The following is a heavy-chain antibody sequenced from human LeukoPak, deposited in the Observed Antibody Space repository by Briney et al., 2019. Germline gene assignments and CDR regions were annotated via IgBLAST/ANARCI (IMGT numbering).Heavy chain of an antibody. V-gene: IGHV5-51*01. CDR1: GYSFTSYW. J-gene: IGHJ4*02. Sequence: KTGESLKISCKGSGYSFTSYWIGWVRQMPGKGLEWMGIIYPGDSDTRYSPSFQGQVTISADKSISTAYLQWSSLKASDTAMYYCARASTNDYRPYYFDYWGQGTLVTVSS. CDR3: ARASTNDYRPYYFDY. CDR2: IYPGDSDT. D-gene: IGHD4-11*01.